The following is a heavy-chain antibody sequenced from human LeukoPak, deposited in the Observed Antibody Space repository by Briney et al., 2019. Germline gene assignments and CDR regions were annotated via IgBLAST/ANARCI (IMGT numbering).Heavy chain of an antibody. CDR2: ISASGGST. CDR1: GFTLSNYA. J-gene: IGHJ3*02. D-gene: IGHD6-13*01. Sequence: GGSLRLSCAGSGFTLSNYAMSWIRQDLEKGLEWVSTISASGGSTYYADSVRGRFTISRDNSKNTLYLQMNSLRAKDTAVYYCAKDLAATWAFDIWGLGTRVSVSS. V-gene: IGHV3-23*01. CDR3: AKDLAATWAFDI.